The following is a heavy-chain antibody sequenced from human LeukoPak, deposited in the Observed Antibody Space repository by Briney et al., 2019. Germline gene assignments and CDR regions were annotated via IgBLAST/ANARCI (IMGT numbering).Heavy chain of an antibody. CDR2: IYYSGST. D-gene: IGHD3-10*01. J-gene: IGHJ5*02. CDR3: AREDYYGSGSYYGSGGWFDP. V-gene: IGHV4-39*07. CDR1: GGSISSSSYY. Sequence: SETLSLTCTVSGGSISSSSYYWGWIRQPPGKGLEWIGSIYYSGSTYYNPSLKSRVTISVDTSKNQFSLKLSSVTAADTAVYYCAREDYYGSGSYYGSGGWFDPWGQGTLVTVSS.